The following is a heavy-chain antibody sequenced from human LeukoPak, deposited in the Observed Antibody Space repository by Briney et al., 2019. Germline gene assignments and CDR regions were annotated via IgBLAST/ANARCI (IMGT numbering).Heavy chain of an antibody. Sequence: GGSLRLSCVASGFPFSSYWMTWVRQAPGKGLEWVANIKQDGSKKFYVDSVKGRFTISRDNAKNSLYLQMNSLRAEDTAIYYCTRVGYIDEGIDYWGQGTLVTISS. CDR3: TRVGYIDEGIDY. V-gene: IGHV3-7*04. D-gene: IGHD5-24*01. J-gene: IGHJ4*02. CDR1: GFPFSSYW. CDR2: IKQDGSKK.